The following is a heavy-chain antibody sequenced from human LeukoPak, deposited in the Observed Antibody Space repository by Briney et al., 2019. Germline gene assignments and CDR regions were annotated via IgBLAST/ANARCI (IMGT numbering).Heavy chain of an antibody. D-gene: IGHD2-2*01. CDR1: RYTFTGYY. Sequence: GASVKVSCKASRYTFTGYYMHWVRQAPGQGLEWLGWINPNSGGTNYAQKFQDRVTMTRDTSISTAYMELSRLRSDDTAVYYCARSPRSAAYNWFDPWGQGTLVTVSS. CDR2: INPNSGGT. CDR3: ARSPRSAAYNWFDP. J-gene: IGHJ5*02. V-gene: IGHV1-2*02.